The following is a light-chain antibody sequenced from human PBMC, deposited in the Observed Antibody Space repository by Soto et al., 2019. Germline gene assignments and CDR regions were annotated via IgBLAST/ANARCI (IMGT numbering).Light chain of an antibody. Sequence: DIQMTQSPSILSASVGDRVAITCRASESISNWLAWYQQKPGKAPKVLIYDASRLQSGVPGRFSGSGSGTEFTLTISSLQADDIATYYCQQYKSYSYTFGQGTNLEI. CDR1: ESISNW. CDR2: DAS. CDR3: QQYKSYSYT. V-gene: IGKV1-5*01. J-gene: IGKJ2*01.